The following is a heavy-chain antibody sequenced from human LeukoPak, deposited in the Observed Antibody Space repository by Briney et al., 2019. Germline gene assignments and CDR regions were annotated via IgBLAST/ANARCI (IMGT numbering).Heavy chain of an antibody. CDR1: GFTFSSYW. CDR3: AKDMRSSSSTDAFDI. D-gene: IGHD6-13*01. CDR2: IKQDGSEK. J-gene: IGHJ3*02. Sequence: GGSLRLSCAASGFTFSSYWMSWVRQAPGKGLEWVANIKQDGSEKYYVDSVKGRFTISRDNSKNSLYLQMNSLRTEDTALYYCAKDMRSSSSTDAFDIWGQGTMVTASS. V-gene: IGHV3-7*03.